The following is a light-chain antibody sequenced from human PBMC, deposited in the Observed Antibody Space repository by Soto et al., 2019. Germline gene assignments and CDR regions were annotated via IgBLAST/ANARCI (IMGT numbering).Light chain of an antibody. V-gene: IGLV2-23*01. J-gene: IGLJ1*01. CDR2: EGN. CDR1: SSDVGSYNL. CDR3: CSYAGTNTFV. Sequence: QSVLTQPASVSGSPGQSITISCTGTSSDVGSYNLVSWYQQHPGKAPKLMIYEGNKRPSGVSNRFSGSKSANTASLTISGLKTEYEADYYCCSYAGTNTFVFGTGTKLTVL.